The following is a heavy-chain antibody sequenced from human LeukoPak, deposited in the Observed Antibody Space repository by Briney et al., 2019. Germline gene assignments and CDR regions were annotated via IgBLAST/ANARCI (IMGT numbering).Heavy chain of an antibody. D-gene: IGHD2-2*01. V-gene: IGHV4-38-2*02. CDR1: GYSISSGYY. Sequence: SSETLSLTCTVSGYSISSGYYWGWIRQLPGKGLEWIGSIYHSGSTYYNPSLKSRVTISVDTSKNQFSLKLSSVTAADTAVYHCAREYCSSTSCYLFDYWGQGTLVTVSS. CDR3: AREYCSSTSCYLFDY. J-gene: IGHJ4*02. CDR2: IYHSGST.